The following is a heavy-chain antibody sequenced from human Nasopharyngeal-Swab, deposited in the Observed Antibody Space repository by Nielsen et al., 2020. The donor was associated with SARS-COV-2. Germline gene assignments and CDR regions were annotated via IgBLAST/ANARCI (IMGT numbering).Heavy chain of an antibody. CDR3: ATALTIFGADHYYYSYGMGV. J-gene: IGHJ6*02. CDR2: FDPEDGET. Sequence: SVKVSCKVSGYTLTELSMHWVRQAPGKGLEWMGGFDPEDGETIYAQKFQGRVTMTEDTSTDTAYMELSSLRSEDTAVYYCATALTIFGADHYYYSYGMGVWGQGTTVTVSS. CDR1: GYTLTELS. D-gene: IGHD3-3*01. V-gene: IGHV1-24*01.